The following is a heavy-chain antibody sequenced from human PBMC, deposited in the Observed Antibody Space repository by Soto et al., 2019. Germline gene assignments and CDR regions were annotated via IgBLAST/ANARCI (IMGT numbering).Heavy chain of an antibody. D-gene: IGHD3-3*01. CDR1: GFTFSSYW. V-gene: IGHV3-7*01. Sequence: EVQLVESGGGLVQPGGSLRLPCAASGFTFSSYWMSWVRQAPGKGLEWVANIKQDGSEKYYVDSVKGRFTISRDNAKNSLYLQMNSLSAESTGLYYCARDRYSYYDFWSDSLPYYCFGMDVWGQGTTVTVSS. J-gene: IGHJ6*02. CDR2: IKQDGSEK. CDR3: ARDRYSYYDFWSDSLPYYCFGMDV.